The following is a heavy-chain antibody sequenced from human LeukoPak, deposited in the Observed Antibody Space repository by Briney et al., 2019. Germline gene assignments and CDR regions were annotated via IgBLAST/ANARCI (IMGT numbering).Heavy chain of an antibody. CDR3: ARESGACSPFGF. D-gene: IGHD2-21*02. Sequence: PSETLSLTCAVSGGSILSTNLWSWVRQPPGKGLEWIGEVHLSGASNYNPSLKSRVSMSIDKSRNHLSLELTSVTAADTAVYYCARESGACSPFGFWGQGTLVTVSS. CDR1: GGSILSTNL. CDR2: VHLSGAS. J-gene: IGHJ4*02. V-gene: IGHV4-4*02.